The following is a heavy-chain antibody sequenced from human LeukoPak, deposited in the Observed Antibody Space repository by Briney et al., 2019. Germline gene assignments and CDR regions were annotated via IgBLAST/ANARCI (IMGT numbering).Heavy chain of an antibody. D-gene: IGHD1-26*01. J-gene: IGHJ4*02. V-gene: IGHV5-51*01. Sequence: GESPKISCKGSGYSFTSYWIGWVRQMPGKGLEWMGIIYPGDSDTRYSPSFQGQVTISADKSISTAYLQWSSLKASDTAMYYCARGPKWELLDFDYWGQGTLVTVSS. CDR2: IYPGDSDT. CDR3: ARGPKWELLDFDY. CDR1: GYSFTSYW.